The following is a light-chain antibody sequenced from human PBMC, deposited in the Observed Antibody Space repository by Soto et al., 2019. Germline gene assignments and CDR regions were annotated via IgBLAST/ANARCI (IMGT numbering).Light chain of an antibody. J-gene: IGKJ5*01. CDR3: QQRGNWPPVT. CDR2: EAS. V-gene: IGKV3-11*01. Sequence: EIVLTQSPATLSLSPGERATLSCRASQSVSSYLAWYQQKPGQAPRLLIYEASNRATGIPARFSGSGSGTDFTLTISSLEPEDFAVYYCQQRGNWPPVTFGQGTRLEMK. CDR1: QSVSSY.